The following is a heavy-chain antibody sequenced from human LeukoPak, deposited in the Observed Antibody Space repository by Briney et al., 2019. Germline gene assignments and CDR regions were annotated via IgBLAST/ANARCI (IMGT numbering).Heavy chain of an antibody. CDR3: ARKPSGYYYTDVDRYFDY. V-gene: IGHV4-34*01. J-gene: IGHJ4*02. D-gene: IGHD3-22*01. Sequence: SETLSLTCTVSGGSISSYYWSWIRQPPGKGLEWIGEINHSGSTNYNPSLKSRVTISVDTSKNQFSLKLSSVTAADTAVYYCARKPSGYYYTDVDRYFDYWGQGTLVTVSS. CDR2: INHSGST. CDR1: GGSISSYY.